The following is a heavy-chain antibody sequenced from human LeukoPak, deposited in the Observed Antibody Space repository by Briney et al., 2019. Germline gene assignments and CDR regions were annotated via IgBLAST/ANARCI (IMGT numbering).Heavy chain of an antibody. J-gene: IGHJ6*02. V-gene: IGHV3-49*04. CDR3: TRGPTQQWLYYGMDV. Sequence: GSLRLSCTGFGFTFGDYAMSWVRQAPGKGLEWVGFIRSKGYGGTREYAASVKGRFTISRDDSTSIAYLQMNSLKTEDTAVYYCTRGPTQQWLYYGMDVWGQGTTVIVS. CDR1: GFTFGDYA. D-gene: IGHD5-18*01. CDR2: IRSKGYGGTR.